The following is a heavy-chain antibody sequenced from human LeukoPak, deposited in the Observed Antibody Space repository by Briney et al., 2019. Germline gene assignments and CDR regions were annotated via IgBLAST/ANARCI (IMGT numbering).Heavy chain of an antibody. CDR3: ARIGVRDLRGSIDY. CDR2: IYTGGST. V-gene: IGHV3-53*01. Sequence: QPGGSLRLSYAASGFTVSSNYMSWVRQAPGKGLEWVSVIYTGGSTYYADSVKGRFTISRDNSENTVYLQMNSLRAEDTAVYYCARIGVRDLRGSIDYWGQGTLVTVSS. J-gene: IGHJ4*02. CDR1: GFTVSSNY. D-gene: IGHD3-3*01.